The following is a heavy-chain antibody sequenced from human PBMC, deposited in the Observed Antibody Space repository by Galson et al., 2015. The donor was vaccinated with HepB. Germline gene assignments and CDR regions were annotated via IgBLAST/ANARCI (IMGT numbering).Heavy chain of an antibody. Sequence: SVKVSCKASGYTFTSYAMNWVRQAPGQGLEWMGWINTNTGNPTYAQGFTGRFVFSLDTSVSTAYLQISSLKAEDTAVNYCARDSTYGSGSYYMFNWFDPWGQGTLVTVSS. CDR3: ARDSTYGSGSYYMFNWFDP. CDR1: GYTFTSYA. J-gene: IGHJ5*02. CDR2: INTNTGNP. D-gene: IGHD3-10*01. V-gene: IGHV7-4-1*02.